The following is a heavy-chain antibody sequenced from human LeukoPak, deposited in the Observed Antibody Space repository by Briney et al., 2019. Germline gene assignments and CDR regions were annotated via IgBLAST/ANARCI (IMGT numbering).Heavy chain of an antibody. CDR1: GDTFTGYY. CDR3: AIPVDRAMVTPGYYYYMDV. V-gene: IGHV1-2*02. CDR2: INPNSGGT. J-gene: IGHJ6*03. Sequence: ASVKVSCKASGDTFTGYYMHWVRQAPGQGLEWMGWINPNSGGTNYAQKFQGRVTMTRDTSISTAYMELSRLRSDDTAVYYCAIPVDRAMVTPGYYYYMDVWGKGTTVTVSS. D-gene: IGHD5-18*01.